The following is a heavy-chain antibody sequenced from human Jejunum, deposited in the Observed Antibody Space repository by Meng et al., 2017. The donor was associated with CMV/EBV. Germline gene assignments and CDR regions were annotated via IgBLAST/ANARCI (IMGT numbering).Heavy chain of an antibody. Sequence: YPFTSYGISWVRPAPGQGLEWMGWIDTYKGDTNYLQKLQGRVTMTTDTSTTTAYMELRSLRSDDTAIYYCARRSRNGYNSEIDYWGQGTLVTVSS. J-gene: IGHJ4*02. CDR1: YPFTSYG. CDR2: IDTYKGDT. CDR3: ARRSRNGYNSEIDY. V-gene: IGHV1-18*01. D-gene: IGHD5-24*01.